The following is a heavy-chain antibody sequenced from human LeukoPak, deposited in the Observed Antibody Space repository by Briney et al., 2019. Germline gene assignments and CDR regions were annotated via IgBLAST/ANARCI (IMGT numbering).Heavy chain of an antibody. CDR2: IIPIFGTA. Sequence: TVKVSCKASGGTFSSYAISWVRQAPGQGLEWMGGIIPIFGTANYAQKFQGSVTITADESTSTAYMELSSLRSEDTAVYYCASERLGYCSGGSCYSARWFDPWGQGTLVTVSS. CDR1: GGTFSSYA. CDR3: ASERLGYCSGGSCYSARWFDP. J-gene: IGHJ5*02. D-gene: IGHD2-15*01. V-gene: IGHV1-69*01.